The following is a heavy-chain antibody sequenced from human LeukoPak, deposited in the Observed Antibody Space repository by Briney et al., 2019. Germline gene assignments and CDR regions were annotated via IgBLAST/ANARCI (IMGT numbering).Heavy chain of an antibody. J-gene: IGHJ4*02. V-gene: IGHV1/OR15-2*02. CDR1: GYTFTGYY. D-gene: IGHD3-9*01. Sequence: ASVKVSCKASGYTFTGYYMHWVRQAPGQGLEWMGWISTYNGDTKYAQKLRDRVTMTRDTSTSTAYTELRSLTFDDMAVYYCARDLVLRYLREGPGDYWGQGTLVTVSS. CDR2: ISTYNGDT. CDR3: ARDLVLRYLREGPGDY.